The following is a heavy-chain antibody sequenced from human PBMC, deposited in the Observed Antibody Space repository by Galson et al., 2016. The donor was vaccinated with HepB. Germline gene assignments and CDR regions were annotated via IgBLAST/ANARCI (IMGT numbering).Heavy chain of an antibody. CDR3: ASHSPGFSGYED. D-gene: IGHD5-12*01. J-gene: IGHJ4*02. CDR2: IYSGGST. V-gene: IGHV3-53*01. Sequence: SLRLSCAASGFSVSTNYMSWVRQAPGKGLEWVSIIYSGGSTHYAESVKGRFTTTRDKSKNMLYLQMNSLRAEDTAVYYCASHSPGFSGYEDWGQGTLVTVPS. CDR1: GFSVSTNY.